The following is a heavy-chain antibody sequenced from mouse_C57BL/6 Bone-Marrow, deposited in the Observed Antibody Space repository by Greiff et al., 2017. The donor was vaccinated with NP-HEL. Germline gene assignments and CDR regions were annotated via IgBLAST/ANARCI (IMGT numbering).Heavy chain of an antibody. CDR3: AREPFMDY. Sequence: EVNVVESGGGLVQSGRSLRLSCATSGFTFSDFYMEWVRQAPGKGLEWIAASRNKANDYTTEYSASVKGRFIVSRDTSQSILYLQMNALRAEDTAIYYCAREPFMDYWGQGTSVTVSS. V-gene: IGHV7-1*01. CDR1: GFTFSDFY. J-gene: IGHJ4*01. CDR2: SRNKANDYTT.